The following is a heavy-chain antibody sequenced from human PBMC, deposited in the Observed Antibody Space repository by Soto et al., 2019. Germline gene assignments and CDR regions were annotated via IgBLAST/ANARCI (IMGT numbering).Heavy chain of an antibody. D-gene: IGHD3-22*01. CDR2: IVTSGTRT. CDR3: FVLIVSLRP. Sequence: VRQAPGKGLEWVSVIVTSGTRTYNADSVKGRFSISRDNSKDTLYLQMNSLRAEDTAVYFCFVLIVSLRPRGQGTLVTVSS. J-gene: IGHJ5*02. V-gene: IGHV3-23*01.